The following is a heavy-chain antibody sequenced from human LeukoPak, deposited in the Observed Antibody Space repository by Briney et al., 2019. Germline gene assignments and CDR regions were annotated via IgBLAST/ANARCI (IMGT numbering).Heavy chain of an antibody. Sequence: GGSLRLSCTVSGFTVSNNSMSWVRQAPGKGLEWVSFIYSDNTHYSDSVKGRFTISRDNSKNTLYLQMNSLRAEDTAVYYCARDPDHYYDSSGYFPHYGYWGQGTLVTVSS. CDR1: GFTVSNNS. J-gene: IGHJ4*02. CDR2: IYSDNT. V-gene: IGHV3-53*01. D-gene: IGHD3-22*01. CDR3: ARDPDHYYDSSGYFPHYGY.